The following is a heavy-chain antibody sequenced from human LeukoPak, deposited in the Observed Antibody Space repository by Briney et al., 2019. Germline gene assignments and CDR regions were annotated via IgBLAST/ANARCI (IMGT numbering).Heavy chain of an antibody. D-gene: IGHD3-22*01. CDR3: AKALHYYDSSGFDY. CDR1: GGSISSSSYY. V-gene: IGHV3-23*01. CDR2: ISGSGGST. J-gene: IGHJ4*02. Sequence: PSETLSLTCTVSGGSISSSSYYWGWIRQPPGKGLEWVSAISGSGGSTYYADSVKGRFTISRDNSKNTLYLQMNSLRAEDTAVYYCAKALHYYDSSGFDYWGQGTLVTVSS.